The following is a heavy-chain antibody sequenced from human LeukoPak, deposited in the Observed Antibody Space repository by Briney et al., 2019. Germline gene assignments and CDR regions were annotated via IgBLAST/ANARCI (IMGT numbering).Heavy chain of an antibody. V-gene: IGHV3-11*01. CDR3: ARDKYYGSGSQREDV. D-gene: IGHD3-10*01. CDR1: GFTFSDYY. J-gene: IGHJ6*02. Sequence: PGGSLRLSCAASGFTFSDYYMSWIRQAPGKGLEWVSYISSSGSTIYYADSVKGRFTIPRDNAKNSLYLQMNSLRAEDTAVYYCARDKYYGSGSQREDVWGQGTTVTVSS. CDR2: ISSSGSTI.